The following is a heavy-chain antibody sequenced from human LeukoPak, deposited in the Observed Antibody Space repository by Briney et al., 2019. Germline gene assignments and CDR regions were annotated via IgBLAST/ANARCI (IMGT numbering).Heavy chain of an antibody. J-gene: IGHJ6*04. D-gene: IGHD2-2*01. CDR3: TSARTTAFMDV. Sequence: PSETLSLTCTVSGGSISSYYWSWIRQPAGKGLEWIGRICTSGSTNYNPSLKSRVTMLVDTSKNQFSLKLSSVTAADTAVYYCTSARTTAFMDVWGKGTTVTVSS. CDR2: ICTSGST. CDR1: GGSISSYY. V-gene: IGHV4-4*07.